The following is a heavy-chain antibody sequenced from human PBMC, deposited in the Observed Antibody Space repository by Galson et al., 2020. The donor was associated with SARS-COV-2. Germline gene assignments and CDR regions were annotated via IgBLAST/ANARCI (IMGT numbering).Heavy chain of an antibody. D-gene: IGHD3-3*01. CDR2: IRSKAYGGTT. CDR3: TRDDFWSGYFSH. Sequence: LRLSCTASGFTFGDYAMSWVRQAPGKGLEWVGFIRSKAYGGTTEYAASVKGRFTISRDDSKSIAYLQMNSLKTEDTAVYYCTRDDFWSGYFSHWGQGTLVTVSS. CDR1: GFTFGDYA. V-gene: IGHV3-49*04. J-gene: IGHJ4*02.